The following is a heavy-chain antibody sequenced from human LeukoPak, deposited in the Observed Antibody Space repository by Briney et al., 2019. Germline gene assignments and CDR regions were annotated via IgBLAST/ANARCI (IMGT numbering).Heavy chain of an antibody. CDR2: INSGSSTI. CDR1: GFTFSIYG. V-gene: IGHV3-48*04. J-gene: IGHJ4*02. D-gene: IGHD4-23*01. CDR3: ARDSDYGGNDY. Sequence: PGRSLRLSCAASGFTFSIYGIHWVRQAPGKGLDWVSYINSGSSTIYYADSVKGRFTISRDNAKNSLYLQMNSLRAEDTAVYYCARDSDYGGNDYWGQGTLVTVSS.